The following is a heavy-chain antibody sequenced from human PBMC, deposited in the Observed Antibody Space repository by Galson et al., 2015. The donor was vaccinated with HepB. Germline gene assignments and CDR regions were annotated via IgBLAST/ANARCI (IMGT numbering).Heavy chain of an antibody. Sequence: SLRLSCAASGFTFNSYAMSWVRQVPGKELEWVSTNSGGDGNTYYADSVKGRFTISRDNSKNTLYLQMNSLRAEDTAVYYCAKDSVWELPYYFDSWGQGTLVTVSS. CDR2: NSGGDGNT. D-gene: IGHD1-26*01. CDR3: AKDSVWELPYYFDS. V-gene: IGHV3-23*01. CDR1: GFTFNSYA. J-gene: IGHJ4*02.